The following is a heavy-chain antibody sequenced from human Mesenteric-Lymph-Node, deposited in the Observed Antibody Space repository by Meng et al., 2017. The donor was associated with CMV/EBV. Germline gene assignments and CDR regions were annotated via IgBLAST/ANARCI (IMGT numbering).Heavy chain of an antibody. CDR3: ARLEDFWSGYYT. CDR2: IYYSGST. Sequence: SETLSLTCTVSGGSISSYYWSWIRQPPGKGLEWIGYIYYSGSTNYNPSLKSRVTISVDTSKNQFSLKLSSVTAAGTAVYYCARLEDFWSGYYTWGQGTLVTVSS. J-gene: IGHJ4*02. D-gene: IGHD3-3*01. V-gene: IGHV4-59*01. CDR1: GGSISSYY.